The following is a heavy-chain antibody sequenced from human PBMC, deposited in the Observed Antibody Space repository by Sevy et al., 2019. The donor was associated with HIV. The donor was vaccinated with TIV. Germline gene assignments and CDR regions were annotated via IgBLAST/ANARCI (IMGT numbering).Heavy chain of an antibody. J-gene: IGHJ4*02. CDR1: GGSISSYF. V-gene: IGHV4-59*01. Sequence: QSQTLSLTCSVSGGSISSYFWTWVRQSPGKGLEWIGNIYFTGNTDYSPSLKSRVTLSLDTSKSQFSLTLKSVTVADTAIYFCARDSTTRPRVLDYWGQGTLVTVSS. CDR3: ARDSTTRPRVLDY. CDR2: IYFTGNT. D-gene: IGHD1-1*01.